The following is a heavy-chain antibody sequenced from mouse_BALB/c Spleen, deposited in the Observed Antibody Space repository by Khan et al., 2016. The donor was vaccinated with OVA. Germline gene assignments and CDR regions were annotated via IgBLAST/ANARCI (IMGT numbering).Heavy chain of an antibody. CDR1: GFPFSNSA. CDR2: IRSGGTP. Sequence: EVELVESGGGLVKPGGSLTLSCAASGFPFSNSAISWLRQIPEKRLEWVASIRSGGTPYSPDSVKGRFTISRDNARNILSPQMSSMRSEYPAMYYCARDDWFAYWGQGTLVTVSA. V-gene: IGHV5-6-5*01. CDR3: ARDDWFAY. J-gene: IGHJ3*01.